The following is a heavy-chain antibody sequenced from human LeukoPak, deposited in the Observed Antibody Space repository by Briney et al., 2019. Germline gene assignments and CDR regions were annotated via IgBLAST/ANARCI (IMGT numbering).Heavy chain of an antibody. CDR3: ARDRYYYGSDPTWWFDP. D-gene: IGHD3-10*01. J-gene: IGHJ5*02. CDR2: MYYSGST. V-gene: IGHV4-59*02. Sequence: SETLSLTCTVSGGSVSSYYWSWIRQPPGKGLEWIGYMYYSGSTNYNPSLKSRVTMSVDTSKNQFSLKLSSVTAADTAVYYCARDRYYYGSDPTWWFDPWGQGTLVTVSS. CDR1: GGSVSSYY.